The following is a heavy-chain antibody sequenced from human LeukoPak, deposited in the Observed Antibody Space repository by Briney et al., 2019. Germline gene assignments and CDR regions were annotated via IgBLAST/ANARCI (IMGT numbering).Heavy chain of an antibody. V-gene: IGHV4-59*12. CDR1: GGSISGYY. CDR2: IYYTGST. D-gene: IGHD6-13*01. Sequence: SETLSLTCTVSGGSISGYYWSWIRQPPGKGLEWIGYIYYTGSTSYNLSLESRVTISTGTSKNQFSLKLSSVTAADTAMYYCAREVVAAAAMDYWGQGTLVTVSS. J-gene: IGHJ4*02. CDR3: AREVVAAAAMDY.